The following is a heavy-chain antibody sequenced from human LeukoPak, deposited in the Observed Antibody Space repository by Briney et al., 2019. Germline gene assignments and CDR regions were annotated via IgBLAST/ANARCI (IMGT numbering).Heavy chain of an antibody. V-gene: IGHV4-34*01. Sequence: SETLSLTCAVYGGSFSGYYWSWIRQPPGKGLEWIGEINHSGSTNYNPSLKSRVTISVDTSKNQFSLKLSSVTAADTAVYYCARGVKWYSSIGSEYYFDSWGKGTLFTAS. CDR2: INHSGST. J-gene: IGHJ4*02. D-gene: IGHD6-13*01. CDR3: ARGVKWYSSIGSEYYFDS. CDR1: GGSFSGYY.